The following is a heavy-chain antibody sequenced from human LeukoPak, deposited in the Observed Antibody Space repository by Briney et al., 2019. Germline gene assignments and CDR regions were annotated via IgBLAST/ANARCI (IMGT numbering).Heavy chain of an antibody. Sequence: SGPALVKPTQTLTLTCTFSGFSPSTSGMCVSWIRQPPGKALEWLARIDWDDDKYYSTSLKTRLTISKDTSKNQVVLTMTNMDAVDTATYYCARDYYDSSGQGYFQHWGQGTLVTVSS. V-gene: IGHV2-70*11. J-gene: IGHJ1*01. D-gene: IGHD3-22*01. CDR1: GFSPSTSGMC. CDR3: ARDYYDSSGQGYFQH. CDR2: IDWDDDK.